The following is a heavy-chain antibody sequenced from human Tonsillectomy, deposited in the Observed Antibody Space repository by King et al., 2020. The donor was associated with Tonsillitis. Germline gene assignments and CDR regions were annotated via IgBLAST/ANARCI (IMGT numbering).Heavy chain of an antibody. CDR2: IYPGDSET. Sequence: QLVQSGAEVKKPGESLKISCKGSGYTFTSYCIGWVRQMPGKGLEWMGIIYPGDSETRYSPSFQGQVTISADKSINTAYLEWSSLKASDTAMYYCARHEGQLGYCSRTSCYGAFDIWGQGTMVTVSS. CDR1: GYTFTSYC. D-gene: IGHD2-2*01. CDR3: ARHEGQLGYCSRTSCYGAFDI. V-gene: IGHV5-51*01. J-gene: IGHJ3*02.